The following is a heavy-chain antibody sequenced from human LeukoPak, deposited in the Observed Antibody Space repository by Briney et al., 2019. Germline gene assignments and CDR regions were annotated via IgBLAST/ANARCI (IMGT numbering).Heavy chain of an antibody. CDR3: ARGPSTQWLGYNMKNWFDP. J-gene: IGHJ5*02. CDR1: GYTFTSYD. V-gene: IGHV1-8*01. Sequence: GASVTVSCKASGYTFTSYDINWVRQATGQGLEWMGWMNPNSGNTGYAQKFQGRVTMTRNTSISTAYMELSSLRSEDTAVYYCARGPSTQWLGYNMKNWFDPWGQGTLVTVSS. CDR2: MNPNSGNT. D-gene: IGHD6-19*01.